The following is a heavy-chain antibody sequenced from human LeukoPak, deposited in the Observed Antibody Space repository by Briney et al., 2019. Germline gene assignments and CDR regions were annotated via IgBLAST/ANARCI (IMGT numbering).Heavy chain of an antibody. CDR1: GGSISSYY. Sequence: PSETLSLTYTVSGGSISSYYWSWIRQPPGKGLEWIGYIYYSGSTNYNPSLKSRVTISVGTSKNQFSLKLSSVTAADTAVYYCARQYYYYYMDVWGEGTTVTVSS. J-gene: IGHJ6*03. CDR2: IYYSGST. CDR3: ARQYYYYYMDV. V-gene: IGHV4-59*08.